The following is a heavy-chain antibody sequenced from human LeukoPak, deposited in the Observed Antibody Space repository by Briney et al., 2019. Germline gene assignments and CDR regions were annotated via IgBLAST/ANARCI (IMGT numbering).Heavy chain of an antibody. D-gene: IGHD3-22*01. V-gene: IGHV4-39*07. Sequence: SETLSLTCTVSGGSINSRPYSWGWIRQPPGKGLEWLGSFYYSGSTYYNPSLKSRVTISVDTSKNQFSLKLSSVTAADTAVYYCARDLVIVVDAPPYYFDYWGQGTLVTVSS. CDR3: ARDLVIVVDAPPYYFDY. J-gene: IGHJ4*02. CDR2: FYYSGST. CDR1: GGSINSRPYS.